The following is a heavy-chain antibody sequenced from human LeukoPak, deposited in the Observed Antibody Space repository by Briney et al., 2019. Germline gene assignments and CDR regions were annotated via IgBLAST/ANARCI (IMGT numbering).Heavy chain of an antibody. V-gene: IGHV4-34*01. CDR3: ARAVPWVTTAFDY. J-gene: IGHJ4*02. Sequence: SETLSLTCAVYGGSFSGYHWSWIRQPPGKGLEWIGEINHSGSTNYDPSLKSRVTISVDTSKNQFSLKLSSVTAADTAVYYCARAVPWVTTAFDYWGQGTLVTVSS. CDR2: INHSGST. CDR1: GGSFSGYH. D-gene: IGHD4-17*01.